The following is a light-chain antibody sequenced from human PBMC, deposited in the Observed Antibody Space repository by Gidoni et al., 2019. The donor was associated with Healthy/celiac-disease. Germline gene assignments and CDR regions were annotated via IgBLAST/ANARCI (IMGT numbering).Light chain of an antibody. CDR3: QQSYSTPLT. Sequence: DIQMTQSPSSLSASVVDRVTITCRASQSISSYLNWYQQKPGKAPKLLIYAASSLQSGVPSRFSGSGSGTDFTLTISSLQPEDFATYYCQQSYSTPLTFGGGTKVGIK. CDR1: QSISSY. CDR2: AAS. V-gene: IGKV1-39*01. J-gene: IGKJ4*01.